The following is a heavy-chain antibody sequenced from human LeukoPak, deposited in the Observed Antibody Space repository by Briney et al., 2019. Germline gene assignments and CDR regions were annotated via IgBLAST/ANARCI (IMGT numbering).Heavy chain of an antibody. V-gene: IGHV3-33*01. D-gene: IGHD4-17*01. CDR3: ASPPVTTDYYGMDV. J-gene: IGHJ6*04. CDR1: GFTFSSYG. Sequence: GGSLRLSCAASGFTFSSYGMHRVRQAPGKGLEWVAVIWCDGSNKYYADSVKGRFTISRDNSKNTLYLQMNSLRAEDTAVYYCASPPVTTDYYGMDVWGKGTTVTVSS. CDR2: IWCDGSNK.